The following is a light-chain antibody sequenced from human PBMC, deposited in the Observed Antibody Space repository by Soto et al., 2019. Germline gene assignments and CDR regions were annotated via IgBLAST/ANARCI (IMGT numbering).Light chain of an antibody. CDR3: SSYTSSSTWV. CDR2: EVS. V-gene: IGLV2-14*01. J-gene: IGLJ3*02. CDR1: SSDVGGYNY. Sequence: QSVLTQPASVSGSPGQSITISCTGNSSDVGGYNYVSWYQQHPGKAPKLMIYEVSNRPSGVSNRFSGSKCGNTASLTISGLQAEDEADYYCSSYTSSSTWVFGGGTKLTVL.